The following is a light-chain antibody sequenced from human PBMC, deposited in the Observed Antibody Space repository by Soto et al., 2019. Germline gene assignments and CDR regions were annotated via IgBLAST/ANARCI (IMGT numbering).Light chain of an antibody. V-gene: IGLV2-23*02. J-gene: IGLJ7*01. Sequence: QSALTQPASVSGSPGQSITISCTGTSSDVGSHNLVSWYQQHPGQAPKLMIYEVIKRPLGVSARFSASKSGNTASLTISGLQAEDEADYYCCSYGGSSAVFGGGTQLTVL. CDR2: EVI. CDR3: CSYGGSSAV. CDR1: SSDVGSHNL.